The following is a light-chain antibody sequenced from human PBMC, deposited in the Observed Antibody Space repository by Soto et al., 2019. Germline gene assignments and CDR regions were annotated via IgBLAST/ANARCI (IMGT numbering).Light chain of an antibody. Sequence: QSVLTQPAYVSGSPGQSITISCTGTSSDVGGYNYVSWYQHYAGKAPKLILYDVNNRPSGVSNRFSGSKSGNTASLTISGLQTEDEADYYCSSYAGSNIFVFGGGTKLTVL. CDR2: DVN. CDR1: SSDVGGYNY. V-gene: IGLV2-14*03. CDR3: SSYAGSNIFV. J-gene: IGLJ2*01.